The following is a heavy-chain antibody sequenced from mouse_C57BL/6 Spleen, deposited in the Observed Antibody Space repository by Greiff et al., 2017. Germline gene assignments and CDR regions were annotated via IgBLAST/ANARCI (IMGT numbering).Heavy chain of an antibody. CDR3: ARTLRSCAY. CDR1: GYTFTSYW. D-gene: IGHD1-1*01. CDR2: IDPSDSYT. Sequence: QVQLQQPGAELVRPGTSVKLSCKASGYTFTSYWMHWVKQRPGQGLEWIGVIDPSDSYTNYNQKFKGKATLTVDTSSSTAYMQISSLTAEDSAGDDGARTLRSCAYWGQGTLVTVSA. V-gene: IGHV1-59*01. J-gene: IGHJ3*01.